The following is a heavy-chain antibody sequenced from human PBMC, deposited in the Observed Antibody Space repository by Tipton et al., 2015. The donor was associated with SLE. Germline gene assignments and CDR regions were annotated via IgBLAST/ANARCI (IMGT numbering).Heavy chain of an antibody. D-gene: IGHD3-10*01. V-gene: IGHV4-39*07. J-gene: IGHJ2*01. CDR3: VRERGKVHWYFDL. Sequence: TLSLTCTVSGGSISSSSYYWGWIRQPPGKGLEWIGEINHSGSTNYNPSLKSRATISVDTSKNQFSLKLSSVTAADTAVYYCVRERGKVHWYFDLWGRGTLVTVSS. CDR2: INHSGST. CDR1: GGSISSSSYY.